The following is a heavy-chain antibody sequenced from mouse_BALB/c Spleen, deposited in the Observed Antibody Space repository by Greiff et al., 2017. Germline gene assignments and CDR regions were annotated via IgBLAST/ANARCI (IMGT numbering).Heavy chain of an antibody. Sequence: EVQLVESGPGLVKPSQSLSLTCSVTGYSITSGYYWNWIRQFPGNKLEWMGYISYDGSNNYNPSLKNRISITRDTSKNQFFLKLNSVTTEDTATYYCARGGSYYGSSYDYWGQGTTLTVSS. D-gene: IGHD1-1*01. CDR1: GYSITSGYY. CDR2: ISYDGSN. V-gene: IGHV3-6*02. J-gene: IGHJ2*01. CDR3: ARGGSYYGSSYDY.